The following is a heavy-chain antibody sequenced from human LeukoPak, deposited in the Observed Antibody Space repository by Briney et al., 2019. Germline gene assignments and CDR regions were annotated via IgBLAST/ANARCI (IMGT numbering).Heavy chain of an antibody. D-gene: IGHD5-18*01. CDR1: GFTFRGYG. J-gene: IGHJ4*02. V-gene: IGHV3-48*04. Sequence: PGGSLRLSCAVSGFTFRGYGIHWVRQAPGKGLEWVSYISSSGSTIYYADSVKGRFTISRDNAKNSLYLQMSSLRAEDTAVYYCARDRSYGSFNYWGQGTLVTVSS. CDR2: ISSSGSTI. CDR3: ARDRSYGSFNY.